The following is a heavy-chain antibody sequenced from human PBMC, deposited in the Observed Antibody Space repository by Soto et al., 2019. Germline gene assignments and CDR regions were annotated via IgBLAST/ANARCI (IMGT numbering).Heavy chain of an antibody. CDR3: ARDVTPGYSSRNWFDP. V-gene: IGHV3-11*01. J-gene: IGHJ5*02. CDR2: ISSSGSTI. CDR1: GFTFSYYY. D-gene: IGHD6-13*01. Sequence: GGSLRLSCAASGFTFSYYYMSWIRQAPGKGLEWVSYISSSGSTIYYADSVKGRFTISRDNAKNSLYLQMNSLRAEDTAVYYCARDVTPGYSSRNWFDPWGQGTLVTVSS.